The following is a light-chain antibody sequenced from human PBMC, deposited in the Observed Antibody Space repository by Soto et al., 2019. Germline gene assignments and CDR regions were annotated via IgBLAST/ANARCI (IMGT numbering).Light chain of an antibody. CDR2: EVT. CDR3: SSYTSTSTYV. Sequence: QSALTQPASVSGSPGQSITISCTGTSSDVGGYNYVSWYQQHPGKAPKLMIYEVTSRRSGVSNRFSASKSGNTASLSISGLQPEDEADYYCSSYTSTSTYVFGAGTKVTV. V-gene: IGLV2-14*01. J-gene: IGLJ1*01. CDR1: SSDVGGYNY.